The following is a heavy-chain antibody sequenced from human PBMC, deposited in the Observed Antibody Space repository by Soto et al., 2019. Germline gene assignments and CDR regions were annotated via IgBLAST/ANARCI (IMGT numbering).Heavy chain of an antibody. D-gene: IGHD6-13*01. CDR1: GFSLSNAGLG. Sequence: QVTVKESGPVLVKPTETLTLTCTVSGFSLSNAGLGVSWIRQPPGKALEWLAHIFSNDEKSYSTSLKSRLTTSQDTSKSQVVLIMTNMDPVDTATYYCASTYSTSWYWFDPWGQGTLVTVSS. J-gene: IGHJ5*02. CDR3: ASTYSTSWYWFDP. V-gene: IGHV2-26*04. CDR2: IFSNDEK.